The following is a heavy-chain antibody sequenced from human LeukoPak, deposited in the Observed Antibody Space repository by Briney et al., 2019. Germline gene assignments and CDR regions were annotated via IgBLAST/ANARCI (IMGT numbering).Heavy chain of an antibody. D-gene: IGHD3-22*01. V-gene: IGHV3-21*01. J-gene: IGHJ4*02. CDR1: GW. CDR3: ARHVVAVGFDY. Sequence: GGSLRLSCAASGWMHWVRQAPGKGLEWVSSITSSSSYIYYADSVKGRFTISRDNAKNSLYLQMNSLRAEDTAVYYCARHVVAVGFDYWGQGTLVTVSS. CDR2: ITSSSSYI.